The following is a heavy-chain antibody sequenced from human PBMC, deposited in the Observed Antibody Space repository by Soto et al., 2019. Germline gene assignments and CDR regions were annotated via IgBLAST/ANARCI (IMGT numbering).Heavy chain of an antibody. D-gene: IGHD3-16*01. V-gene: IGHV3-23*01. J-gene: IGHJ4*02. CDR1: GFTFRSYA. Sequence: EVQLLESGGGLVQPGGSLRLSCAASGFTFRSYAMSWVRQAPGKGLEWGSAISGSGGSTYYAVSVKGRFTIARVNSKNTLYLQMISLRAEDTAVYYCAKDHTYYDYIWGSYSDYWGQGTLVTVSS. CDR3: AKDHTYYDYIWGSYSDY. CDR2: ISGSGGST.